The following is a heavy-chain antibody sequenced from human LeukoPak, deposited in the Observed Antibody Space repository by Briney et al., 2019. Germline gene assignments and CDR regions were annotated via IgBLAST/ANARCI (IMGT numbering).Heavy chain of an antibody. D-gene: IGHD3-22*01. V-gene: IGHV5-51*04. CDR3: ARHPHDSSGYYDY. CDR2: IYPGDSDT. Sequence: GGSLKISCKGSGYSFTSYWIGWVRQMPGKGLEWMGIIYPGDSDTRYSPSFQGQVTISADKPISTAYLQWSSLKASDTAMYYCARHPHDSSGYYDYWGQGTLVTVSS. J-gene: IGHJ4*02. CDR1: GYSFTSYW.